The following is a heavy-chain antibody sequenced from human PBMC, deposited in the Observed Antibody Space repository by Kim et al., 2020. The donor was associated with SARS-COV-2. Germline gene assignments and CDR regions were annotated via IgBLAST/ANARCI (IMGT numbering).Heavy chain of an antibody. D-gene: IGHD3-9*01. V-gene: IGHV3-21*01. CDR1: GFTFSSYS. Sequence: GGSLRLSCAASGFTFSSYSMNWVRQAPGTGLEWVSSISSSSSYIYYADSVKGRFTISRDNAKNSLYLQMNSLRAEDTAVYYCARGDYDILTGTVYYFEYWGQGDLVTVSS. J-gene: IGHJ4*02. CDR2: ISSSSSYI. CDR3: ARGDYDILTGTVYYFEY.